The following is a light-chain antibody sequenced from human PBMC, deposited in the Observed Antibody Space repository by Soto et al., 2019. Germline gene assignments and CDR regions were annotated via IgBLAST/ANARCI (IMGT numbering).Light chain of an antibody. V-gene: IGKV1-6*01. CDR2: GAS. Sequence: AIQMTQSPSSLSASVGDRVTISCRASQDVRHHIGWYQQTPGKAPKLLIYGASSLHSGVPSRFSGSGYGTDFTLTISSLQPEDSATYFCLQGSCYSWTFGQGTKVEVK. CDR3: LQGSCYSWT. J-gene: IGKJ1*01. CDR1: QDVRHH.